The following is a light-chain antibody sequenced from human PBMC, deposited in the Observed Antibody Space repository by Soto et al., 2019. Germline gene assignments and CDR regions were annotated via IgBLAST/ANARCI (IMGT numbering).Light chain of an antibody. CDR1: QSFLYSSNNKNY. J-gene: IGKJ1*01. CDR2: WAS. Sequence: IVMTQSPDSLAVSLGERATINCKSSQSFLYSSNNKNYLAWYQQKPGQPPKLLIYWASTRESGVPDRFSGSGSGTDFTLTISSLQAEDVAVYYCQQYYSTLWTFGQGTKV. CDR3: QQYYSTLWT. V-gene: IGKV4-1*01.